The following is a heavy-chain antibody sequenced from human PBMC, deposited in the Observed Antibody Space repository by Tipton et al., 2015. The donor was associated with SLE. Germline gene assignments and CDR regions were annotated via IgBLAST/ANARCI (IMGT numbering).Heavy chain of an antibody. CDR2: VHFTGDT. Sequence: TLSLTCTVSGASISSDYWSWIRQSPGMGLEWIGYVHFTGDTMYNPTLKSRVTISVETSKNQFSLKVSSVTAADTAVYYCARVVGSSWYQFDYGGQGTLVTVSS. CDR3: ARVVGSSWYQFDY. D-gene: IGHD6-13*01. CDR1: GASISSDY. J-gene: IGHJ4*02. V-gene: IGHV4-59*01.